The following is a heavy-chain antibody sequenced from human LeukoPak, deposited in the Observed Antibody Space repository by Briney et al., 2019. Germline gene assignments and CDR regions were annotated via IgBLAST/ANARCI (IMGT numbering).Heavy chain of an antibody. CDR1: GFTFSDYY. CDR3: ARDPGSHNSSGWYDY. J-gene: IGHJ4*02. CDR2: ISYSSSTI. Sequence: GGSLRLSCAASGFTFSDYYMSWIRQAPGKGLEWVSYISYSSSTIYYADSVKGRFTISRDNAKNSLYLQMNSLGAEDTAVYYCARDPGSHNSSGWYDYWGQGILVTVSS. D-gene: IGHD6-19*01. V-gene: IGHV3-11*01.